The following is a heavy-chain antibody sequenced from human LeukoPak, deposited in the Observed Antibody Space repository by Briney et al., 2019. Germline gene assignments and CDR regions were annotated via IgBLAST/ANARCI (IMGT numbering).Heavy chain of an antibody. Sequence: GGSLRLSCAASGFTFSSYGMHWVRQAPGKGLEWVAFIRYDGSNKYYADSVKGRFTISRDNSKNTLYLQMNSLRAEDTAVYYCAKASLWFGELFRYFDYWGQGTLVTVSS. CDR2: IRYDGSNK. D-gene: IGHD3-10*01. CDR3: AKASLWFGELFRYFDY. CDR1: GFTFSSYG. J-gene: IGHJ4*02. V-gene: IGHV3-30*02.